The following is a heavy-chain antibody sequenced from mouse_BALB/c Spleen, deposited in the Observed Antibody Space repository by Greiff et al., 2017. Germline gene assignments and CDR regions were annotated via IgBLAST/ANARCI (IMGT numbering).Heavy chain of an antibody. CDR1: GFNIKDTY. D-gene: IGHD2-2*01. V-gene: IGHV14-3*02. CDR3: ARSGVTIFFDY. CDR2: IDPANGNT. Sequence: VQLKESGAELVKPGASVKLSCTASGFNIKDTYMHWVKQRPEQGLEWIGRIDPANGNTKYDPKFQGKATITADTSSNTAYLQLSSLTSEDTAVYYCARSGVTIFFDYWGQGTTLTVSS. J-gene: IGHJ2*01.